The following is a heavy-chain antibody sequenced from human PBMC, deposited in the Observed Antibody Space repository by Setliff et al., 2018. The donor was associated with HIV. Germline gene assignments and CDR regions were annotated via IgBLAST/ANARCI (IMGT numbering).Heavy chain of an antibody. J-gene: IGHJ3*02. V-gene: IGHV4-39*07. Sequence: SETLSLTCTVSGGSISSSPYYWGWIRQPPGKGLEWIGSIYYSGSTFYNPSLKSRVSISVATSKNQFSLRLNSVTAADTAVYYCAREQTTETTMGFAFDIWGQGTVVTVS. CDR1: GGSISSSPYY. D-gene: IGHD4-17*01. CDR2: IYYSGST. CDR3: AREQTTETTMGFAFDI.